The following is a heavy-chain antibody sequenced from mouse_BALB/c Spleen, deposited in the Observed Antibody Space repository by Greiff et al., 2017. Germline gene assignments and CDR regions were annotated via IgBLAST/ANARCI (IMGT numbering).Heavy chain of an antibody. CDR1: GFTFSSYT. CDR3: AKGAGTFAY. D-gene: IGHD4-1*01. V-gene: IGHV5-12-2*01. CDR2: ISNGGGST. Sequence: EVQGVESGGGLVQPGGSLKLSCAASGFTFSSYTMSWVRQTPEKRLEWVAYISNGGGSTYYPDTVKGRFTISRDNAKNTLYLQMSSLKSEDTAMYYCAKGAGTFAYWGQGTLVTVSA. J-gene: IGHJ3*01.